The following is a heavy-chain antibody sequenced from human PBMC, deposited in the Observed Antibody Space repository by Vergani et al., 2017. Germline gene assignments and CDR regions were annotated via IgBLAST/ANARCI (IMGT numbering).Heavy chain of an antibody. CDR2: IIPILGIA. Sequence: QVQLVQSGAEVKKPGSSVKVSCKASGGTFSSYTISWVRQAPGQGLEWMGRIIPILGIANYAQKFQGRVTITADKSTSTAYMELSSLRAEDTAVYYCAKVIQSAEKFSSSWYNYWGQGTLVTVSS. V-gene: IGHV1-69*02. J-gene: IGHJ4*02. D-gene: IGHD6-13*01. CDR3: AKVIQSAEKFSSSWYNY. CDR1: GGTFSSYT.